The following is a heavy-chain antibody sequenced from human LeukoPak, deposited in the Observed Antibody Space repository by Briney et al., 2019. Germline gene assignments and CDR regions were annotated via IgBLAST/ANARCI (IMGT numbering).Heavy chain of an antibody. CDR3: ARLTRGIAAAGTLDY. CDR1: GYTFTSYA. CDR2: IIPIFGTA. V-gene: IGHV1-69*05. Sequence: GASVKVSCKASGYTFTSYAMHWVRQAPGQGLEWMGGIIPIFGTANYAQKFQGRVTITTDASASTAYMELSSLRSEDTAVYYCARLTRGIAAAGTLDYWGQGTLVTVSS. D-gene: IGHD6-13*01. J-gene: IGHJ4*02.